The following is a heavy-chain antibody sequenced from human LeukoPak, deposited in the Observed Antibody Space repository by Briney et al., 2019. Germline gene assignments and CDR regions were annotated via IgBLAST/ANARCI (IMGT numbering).Heavy chain of an antibody. V-gene: IGHV1-46*01. CDR2: INPNSGST. CDR1: GYTFSDFF. D-gene: IGHD5-18*01. CDR3: ARGGRQLWQSYFDD. J-gene: IGHJ4*03. Sequence: GASVKVSCKASGYTFSDFFLNWVRQAPGQGLEGMGIINPNSGSTDYPQKFQGRLTMTGDMSTSTFYMERSSLTSEDTAIYYCARGGRQLWQSYFDDWGQGTLVTVSS.